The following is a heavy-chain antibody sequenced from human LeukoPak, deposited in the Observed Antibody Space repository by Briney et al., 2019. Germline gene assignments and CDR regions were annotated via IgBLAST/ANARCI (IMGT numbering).Heavy chain of an antibody. CDR1: GFTFSSYA. Sequence: GGSLRLSCAPSGFTFSSYAVSWVSQAPGKGLEWVSAISGRCGSTYYADSVKGRFTISRDNSKNTLYLQMNSLRAEDTAVSYCAKYVLSQLRYYFDYWGHRKLVTVSS. CDR3: AKYVLSQLRYYFDY. V-gene: IGHV3-23*01. CDR2: ISGRCGST. D-gene: IGHD5-18*01. J-gene: IGHJ4*01.